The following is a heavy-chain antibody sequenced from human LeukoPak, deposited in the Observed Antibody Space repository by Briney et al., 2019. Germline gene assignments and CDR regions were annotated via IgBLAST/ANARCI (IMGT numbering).Heavy chain of an antibody. CDR2: ISSNGGST. Sequence: GGSLRLFCSASGFTFSSYAMHWVRQAPGKGLEYVSAISSNGGSTYYADSVKGRFTISRDNSKNTLYLQMSSLRAEDTAVYYCVKDPSSYDILTGQPFFDYWGQGTLVTVSS. J-gene: IGHJ4*02. V-gene: IGHV3-64D*06. CDR1: GFTFSSYA. D-gene: IGHD3-9*01. CDR3: VKDPSSYDILTGQPFFDY.